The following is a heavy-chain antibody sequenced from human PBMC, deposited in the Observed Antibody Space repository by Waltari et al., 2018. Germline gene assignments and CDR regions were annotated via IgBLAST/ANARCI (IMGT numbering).Heavy chain of an antibody. CDR3: ARGYSGYDPPRY. D-gene: IGHD5-12*01. Sequence: EVQLVESGGGLVQPGGSLRLSCAASGFTFSSYWLHWVRQAPGKGLVWVSRINSDGRSTSYADSVKGRFTNSRDNAKNTLYLQMNSLRAEDTAVYYCARGYSGYDPPRYWGQGTLVTVSS. J-gene: IGHJ4*02. CDR2: INSDGRST. V-gene: IGHV3-74*01. CDR1: GFTFSSYW.